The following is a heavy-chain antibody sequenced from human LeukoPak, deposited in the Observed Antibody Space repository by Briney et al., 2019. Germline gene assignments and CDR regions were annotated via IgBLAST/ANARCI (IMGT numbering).Heavy chain of an antibody. D-gene: IGHD5-18*01. CDR2: INPNSGGT. J-gene: IGHJ4*02. Sequence: ASVKVSCKASGYTFTSYGISWVRQAPGQGLEWMGWINPNSGGTNYAQKFQGRVTMTRDTSISTAYMELSRLRSDDTAVYYCAIQQGYSYGFDYWGQGTLVTVSS. CDR1: GYTFTSYG. V-gene: IGHV1-2*02. CDR3: AIQQGYSYGFDY.